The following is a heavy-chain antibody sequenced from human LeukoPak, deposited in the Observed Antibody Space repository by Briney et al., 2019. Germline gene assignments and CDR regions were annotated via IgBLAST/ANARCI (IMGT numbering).Heavy chain of an antibody. V-gene: IGHV3-30*02. CDR3: AKSSDSSDIPYFDY. J-gene: IGHJ4*02. D-gene: IGHD3-22*01. CDR1: GFTFSSYG. CDR2: IRYDGSNK. Sequence: GGSLRLSRAASGFTFSSYGMHWVRQAPGKGLEWVAFIRYDGSNKYYADSVKGRFTISRDNSKNTLYLQMNSLRAEDTAVYYCAKSSDSSDIPYFDYWGQGTLVTVSS.